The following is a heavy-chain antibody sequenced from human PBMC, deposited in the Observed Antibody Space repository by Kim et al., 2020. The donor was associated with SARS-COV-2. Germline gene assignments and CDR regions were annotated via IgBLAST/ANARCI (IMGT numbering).Heavy chain of an antibody. CDR1: GFTFSSYA. Sequence: GGSLRLSCSASGFTFSSYAMHWVRQAPGKGLEYVSAISSSGGSTYYADSVKGRFTISRDNSKNTLYLQMSSLSPEDTAVYYCVKGESSVYYDRVLEVWGQGTTVTPSS. J-gene: IGHJ6*02. V-gene: IGHV3-64D*06. CDR3: VKGESSVYYDRVLEV. CDR2: ISSSGGST. D-gene: IGHD3-22*01.